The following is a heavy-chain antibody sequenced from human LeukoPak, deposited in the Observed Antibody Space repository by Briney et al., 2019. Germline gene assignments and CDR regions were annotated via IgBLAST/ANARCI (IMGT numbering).Heavy chain of an antibody. CDR3: ARHSYGSGTDY. J-gene: IGHJ4*02. Sequence: SETLSLTCTVSGGSISSYYWSWIRQPPGKGLEWIGYIYYSGSTNYNPSLKSRVTISVDTSKNQFSLKLSSVTAADTAVYYCARHSYGSGTDYWGQGTLVIVSS. CDR2: IYYSGST. V-gene: IGHV4-59*08. D-gene: IGHD3-10*01. CDR1: GGSISSYY.